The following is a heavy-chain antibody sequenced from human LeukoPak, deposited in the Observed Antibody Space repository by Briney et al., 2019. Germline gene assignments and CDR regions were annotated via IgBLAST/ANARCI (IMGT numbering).Heavy chain of an antibody. Sequence: ASVKVSCKASVCTFSSYAISGVRQAPGQGLEWVGGIILNFGTANYAQKFQGRVTITTDESTSTAYMELSSLRAEHTAVYYCARAKQLVDYYYYMDVGGKGTTVTVS. J-gene: IGHJ6*03. V-gene: IGHV1-69*05. CDR2: IILNFGTA. CDR1: VCTFSSYA. D-gene: IGHD6-6*01. CDR3: ARAKQLVDYYYYMDV.